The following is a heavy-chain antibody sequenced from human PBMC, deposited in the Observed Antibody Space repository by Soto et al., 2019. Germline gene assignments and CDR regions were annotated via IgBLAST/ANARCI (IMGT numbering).Heavy chain of an antibody. CDR2: ISAYNGNT. D-gene: IGHD3-22*01. CDR1: VYTITSYG. J-gene: IGHJ4*02. Sequence: GASVEVSCTASVYTITSYGMSWVRQATEQGLEWMGWISAYNGNTSYAQKFQGRVTMTRDTSTSTVYMELSSLRSEDTAVYYCARDYDSSGYPRYYFDYWGQGTLVTVSS. V-gene: IGHV1-18*01. CDR3: ARDYDSSGYPRYYFDY.